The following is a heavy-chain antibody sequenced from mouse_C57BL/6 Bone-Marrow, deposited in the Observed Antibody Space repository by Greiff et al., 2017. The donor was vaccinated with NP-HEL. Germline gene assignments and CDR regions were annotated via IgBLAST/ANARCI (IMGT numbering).Heavy chain of an antibody. CDR3: ARGNYCPRDYAMDY. CDR1: GYTFTSYG. CDR2: IYPRSGNT. D-gene: IGHD1-1*01. Sequence: QVQLQQSGAELARPGASVKLSCKASGYTFTSYGISWVKQRTGQGLEWIGEIYPRSGNTYYNEKFKGKATLTADKSSSTAYMELRSLTSEDSAVYFCARGNYCPRDYAMDYWGQGTSVTVSS. J-gene: IGHJ4*01. V-gene: IGHV1-81*01.